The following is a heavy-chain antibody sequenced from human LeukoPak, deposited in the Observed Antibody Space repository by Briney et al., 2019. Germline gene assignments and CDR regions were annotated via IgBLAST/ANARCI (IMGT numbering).Heavy chain of an antibody. CDR2: INPNSGGT. J-gene: IGHJ5*02. CDR1: GYSFTDYY. D-gene: IGHD2-21*01. V-gene: IGHV1-2*02. Sequence: ASVKVSCKTSGYSFTDYYMHWVRQAPGQGPEWMGWINPNSGGTSSAQKFQGRVTMTRDTSITTVYMEVRWLTSDDTAIYYCARADRLHGGPYLIGPWGQGTLVTVSS. CDR3: ARADRLHGGPYLIGP.